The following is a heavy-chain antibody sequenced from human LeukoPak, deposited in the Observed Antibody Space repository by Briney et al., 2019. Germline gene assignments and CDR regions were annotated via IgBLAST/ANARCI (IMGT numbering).Heavy chain of an antibody. D-gene: IGHD3-10*01. V-gene: IGHV3-49*04. CDR1: GFNFGDYA. J-gene: IGHJ5*02. CDR3: SREDYHYGSPTHRGSDH. Sequence: GGSLRLSCTASGFNFGDYALSWVRQAPGKGLEWVGYIKSEAYGGTADYAASVKGRFTISRDDSKSIAYLHVNSLKTEDTAVYYCSREDYHYGSPTHRGSDHWGQGTLVTVSS. CDR2: IKSEAYGGTA.